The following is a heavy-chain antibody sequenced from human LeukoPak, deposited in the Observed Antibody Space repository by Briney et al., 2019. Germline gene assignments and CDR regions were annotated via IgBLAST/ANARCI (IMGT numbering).Heavy chain of an antibody. V-gene: IGHV1-46*01. CDR3: ARDRRLAVAGVYYYYYGMDV. CDR2: INPSGGSL. CDR1: GYTFTSYY. D-gene: IGHD6-19*01. Sequence: ASVKVSCRASGYTFTSYYMHWVRQAPGQGLEWMGIINPSGGSLSYAQKFQGRVTMTRDTSTSTVYMEVSSLRSDDTAVYYCARDRRLAVAGVYYYYYGMDVWGQGTTVTVSS. J-gene: IGHJ6*02.